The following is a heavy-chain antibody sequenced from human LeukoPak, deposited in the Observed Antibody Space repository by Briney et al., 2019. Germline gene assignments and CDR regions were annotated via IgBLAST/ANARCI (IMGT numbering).Heavy chain of an antibody. V-gene: IGHV4-59*08. J-gene: IGHJ4*02. Sequence: SETLSLTCTVSGGSISSYYCSWIRQPPGKGLEWIGYIYDSGSTNYNPSLKSRVTISVDTSKNQFSLKLSSVTAADTAVYYCARHRIVATIWGGFDYWGQGTLVTVSS. CDR3: ARHRIVATIWGGFDY. CDR1: GGSISSYY. D-gene: IGHD5-12*01. CDR2: IYDSGST.